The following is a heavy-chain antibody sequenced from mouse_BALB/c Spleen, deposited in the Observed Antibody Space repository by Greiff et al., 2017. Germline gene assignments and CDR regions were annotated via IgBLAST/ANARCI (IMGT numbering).Heavy chain of an antibody. J-gene: IGHJ4*01. Sequence: EVKVVESGGGLVQPGGSLRLSCATSGFTFTDYYMSWVRQPPGKALEWLGFIRNKANGYTTEYSASVKGRFTISRDNSQSILYLQMNTLRAEDSATYYCARDSGYDGALYAMDYWGQGTSVTVSS. D-gene: IGHD2-2*01. CDR1: GFTFTDYY. CDR3: ARDSGYDGALYAMDY. V-gene: IGHV7-3*02. CDR2: IRNKANGYTT.